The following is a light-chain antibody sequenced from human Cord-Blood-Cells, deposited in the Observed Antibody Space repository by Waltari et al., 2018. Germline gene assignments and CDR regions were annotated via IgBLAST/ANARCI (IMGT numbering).Light chain of an antibody. V-gene: IGLV2-11*01. J-gene: IGLJ2*01. CDR1: SSDVGGYNY. Sequence: QSALTQPRSVSGSPGQSVTISCTGTSSDVGGYNYVSWYQQHPGKAPQLMIYDVSNRPSGGPDRFSGAKSGNTASLTISVLQAEDEADYYCCSYAGSYTFVVFGGGTKLTVL. CDR3: CSYAGSYTFVV. CDR2: DVS.